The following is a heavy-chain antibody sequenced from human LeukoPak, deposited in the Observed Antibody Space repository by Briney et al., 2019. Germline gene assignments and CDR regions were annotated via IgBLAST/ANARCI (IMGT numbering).Heavy chain of an antibody. CDR3: AREVGYCSSTSCQNNWFDP. D-gene: IGHD2-2*01. Sequence: GGSLRLSCAASGFTFSSYSTNWVRQAPGKGLEWVSSISSSSSYIYYADSVKGRFTISRDNAKNSLYLQMNSLRAEDTAVYYCAREVGYCSSTSCQNNWFDPWGQGTLVTVSS. CDR2: ISSSSSYI. V-gene: IGHV3-21*01. CDR1: GFTFSSYS. J-gene: IGHJ5*02.